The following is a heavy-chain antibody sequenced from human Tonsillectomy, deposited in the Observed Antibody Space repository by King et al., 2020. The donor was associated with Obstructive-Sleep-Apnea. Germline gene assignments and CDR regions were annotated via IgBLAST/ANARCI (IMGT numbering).Heavy chain of an antibody. CDR3: AKEPAVSGWGLDY. V-gene: IGHV3-23*04. J-gene: IGHJ4*02. CDR2: ISSGGRT. D-gene: IGHD6-19*01. CDR1: GFTFSNYA. Sequence: QLVQSGGGLVQPGGSLRLSCAASGFTFSNYAMGWVRQAPGKGLEWVSAISSGGRTFYADSVKGRFTISRDDSQSMLFLQMNSLTAEDTALFFCAKEPAVSGWGLDYWGQGALVTVSS.